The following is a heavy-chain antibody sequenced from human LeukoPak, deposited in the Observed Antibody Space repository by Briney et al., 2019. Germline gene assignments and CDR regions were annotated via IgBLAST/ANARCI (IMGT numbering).Heavy chain of an antibody. Sequence: PGGSLRLSCAASGFTFDDYGMSWVRQAPGKGLEWVSGINWNGGSTGYADSVKGRFTISRANAKNSLYLQMNSLRAEDMALYYCASTSEGATPFDYWGQGTLVTVSS. D-gene: IGHD1-26*01. J-gene: IGHJ4*02. CDR3: ASTSEGATPFDY. V-gene: IGHV3-20*04. CDR1: GFTFDDYG. CDR2: INWNGGST.